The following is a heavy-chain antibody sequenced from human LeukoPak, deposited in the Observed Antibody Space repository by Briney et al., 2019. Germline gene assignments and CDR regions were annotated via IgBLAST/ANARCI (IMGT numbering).Heavy chain of an antibody. D-gene: IGHD3-22*01. V-gene: IGHV5-51*01. J-gene: IGHJ3*02. CDR1: GYSFTSYW. Sequence: AGESLKISCKGSGYSFTSYWIGWVRQMPGKGLEWMGIIYPGDSDTRYSPSFQGQVTISADKSISTAYLQWSSLKASDTAMYYCARRSRQEENYSDTSDLRKAFDIWGQGTMVTVSS. CDR2: IYPGDSDT. CDR3: ARRSRQEENYSDTSDLRKAFDI.